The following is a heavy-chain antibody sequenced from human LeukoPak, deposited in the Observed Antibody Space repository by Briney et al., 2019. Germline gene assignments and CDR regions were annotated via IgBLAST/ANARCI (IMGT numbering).Heavy chain of an antibody. Sequence: GGSLRLSCAASGFTFSDYYMTWIRQAPGKGLEWVSYISGSGTTSIYYADSVKGRFTISRGNAKNSLYLQMNTLRAEDTAVYYCARDRVGSADFWSGYYTGTFDYWGQGALVTVSS. CDR3: ARDRVGSADFWSGYYTGTFDY. CDR1: GFTFSDYY. D-gene: IGHD3-3*01. V-gene: IGHV3-11*04. J-gene: IGHJ4*02. CDR2: ISGSGTTSI.